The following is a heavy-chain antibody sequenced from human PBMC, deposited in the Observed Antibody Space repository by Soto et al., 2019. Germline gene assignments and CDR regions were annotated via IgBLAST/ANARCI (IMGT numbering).Heavy chain of an antibody. CDR2: IYSGGST. D-gene: IGHD2-8*02. V-gene: IGHV3-66*01. J-gene: IGHJ3*02. Sequence: GGSLRLSCAASGFTVSSNYMSWVRQAPGKGLEWVSVIYSGGSTYYADSVKGRFTISRDNSKNTLYLQMNSLRAEDTAVYYCARDHQTFWSHKSNAFDIWGQGTMVTVSS. CDR3: ARDHQTFWSHKSNAFDI. CDR1: GFTVSSNY.